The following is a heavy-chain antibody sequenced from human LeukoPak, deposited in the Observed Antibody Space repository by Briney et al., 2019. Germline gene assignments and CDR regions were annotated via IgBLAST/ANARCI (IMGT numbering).Heavy chain of an antibody. CDR3: ASMYSSSWFFDY. J-gene: IGHJ4*02. Sequence: SETLSLTCTVSGGSISSYYWSWIRQPPGKGLEWIGYIYYSGSTNYTPSLKSRVTISVDTSKNQFSLKLSSVTAADTAVYYCASMYSSSWFFDYWGQGTLVTVSS. CDR2: IYYSGST. V-gene: IGHV4-59*01. CDR1: GGSISSYY. D-gene: IGHD6-13*01.